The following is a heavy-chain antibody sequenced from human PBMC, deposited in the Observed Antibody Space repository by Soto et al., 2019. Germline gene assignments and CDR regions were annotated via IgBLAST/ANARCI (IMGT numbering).Heavy chain of an antibody. CDR3: ARDYYGSGSYPNYFDY. V-gene: IGHV4-4*07. CDR1: GGSISSYY. J-gene: IGHJ4*02. D-gene: IGHD3-10*01. Sequence: QVQLQESGPGLVKPSETLSLTCTVSGGSISSYYWSWIRQPPGKGLEWIGRIYTSGSTNYNPSLKSRVTMSVDTSKNQFSLKLSSVTAADTAVYYCARDYYGSGSYPNYFDYWGQGTLVTVSS. CDR2: IYTSGST.